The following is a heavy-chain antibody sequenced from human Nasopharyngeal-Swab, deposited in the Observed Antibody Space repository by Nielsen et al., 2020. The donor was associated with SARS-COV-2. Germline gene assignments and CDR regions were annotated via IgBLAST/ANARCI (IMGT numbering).Heavy chain of an antibody. CDR2: ISASGVTT. V-gene: IGHV3-23*01. Sequence: GGSLRLSCAASGFTFSRFGMGWVRQAPGKGLEWVSAISASGVTTYYAGSVKGRFTISRDNSKSTLYLQMNSLRAEDTAAYYCAKDLNSNFLNYMDVWGKGTTVSVSS. D-gene: IGHD4-11*01. CDR1: GFTFSRFG. J-gene: IGHJ6*03. CDR3: AKDLNSNFLNYMDV.